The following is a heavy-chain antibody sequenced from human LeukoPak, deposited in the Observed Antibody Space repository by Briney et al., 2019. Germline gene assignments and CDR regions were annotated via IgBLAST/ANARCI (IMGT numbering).Heavy chain of an antibody. CDR3: AREGVATFFDD. CDR2: IKQDGSEK. D-gene: IGHD5-12*01. Sequence: GGSLRLSCAASGFTFSSYWMSWVRQAPGKGLEWVAHIKQDGSEKYYADSVKGRFTISRDNAKNTLYRQMNSLRAEDTAVYYCAREGVATFFDDWGQGTLVTVS. J-gene: IGHJ4*02. CDR1: GFTFSSYW. V-gene: IGHV3-7*01.